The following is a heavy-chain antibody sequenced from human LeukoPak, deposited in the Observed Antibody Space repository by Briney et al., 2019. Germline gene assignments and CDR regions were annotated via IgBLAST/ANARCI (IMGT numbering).Heavy chain of an antibody. CDR3: ARRGHCSSTSCPNKKNWFDP. CDR2: MNPNSGNT. V-gene: IGHV1-8*01. CDR1: GYTFTSYD. D-gene: IGHD2-2*01. J-gene: IGHJ5*02. Sequence: ASVKVSCKASGYTFTSYDINWVRQATGQGLEWMGWMNPNSGNTGYAQKFQGGVTMTRNTSISTAYMELSSLRSEDTAVYYCARRGHCSSTSCPNKKNWFDPWGQGTLVTVSS.